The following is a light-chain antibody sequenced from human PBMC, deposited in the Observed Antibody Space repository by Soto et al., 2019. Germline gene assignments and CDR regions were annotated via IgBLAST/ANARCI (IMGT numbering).Light chain of an antibody. J-gene: IGKJ2*01. CDR3: QHSYSTPRYT. Sequence: DIQITQSPSSLSASVGDRVTITCRASQSISSHLNWYQHKPGRPPTLLIFASYILEGGVPSRFSGSGSDTYFTLTIDSLQPEDVATYYCQHSYSTPRYTFGQGTKVEI. CDR1: QSISSH. CDR2: ASY. V-gene: IGKV1-39*01.